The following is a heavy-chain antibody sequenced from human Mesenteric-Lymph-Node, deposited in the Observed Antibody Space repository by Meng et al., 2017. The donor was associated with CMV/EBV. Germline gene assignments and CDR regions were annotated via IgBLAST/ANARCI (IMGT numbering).Heavy chain of an antibody. CDR3: ARAELEWLPHDY. D-gene: IGHD3-3*01. Sequence: ASVKVSCKASGYTFTGYYMNWVRQAPGQGLEWMGWINPNSGGTNYAQKFQGRVTMTRDTSISTAYMELSRLRSDDTAVYYCARAELEWLPHDYWGQGTLVTVSS. J-gene: IGHJ4*02. V-gene: IGHV1-2*02. CDR2: INPNSGGT. CDR1: GYTFTGYY.